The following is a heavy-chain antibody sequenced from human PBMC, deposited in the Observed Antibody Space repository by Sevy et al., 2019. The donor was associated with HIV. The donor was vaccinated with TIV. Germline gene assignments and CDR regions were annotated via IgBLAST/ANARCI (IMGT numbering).Heavy chain of an antibody. J-gene: IGHJ4*02. Sequence: ASVKVSCKVSGYTLTELSMHWVRQAPGKGLEWMGGFDPEDGETIYAQKSQGRVTMTEDTSTDTAYMELSSLRSQDTAVYYCATESLNIPISRTHPNWGQGTLVTVSS. CDR3: ATESLNIPISRTHPN. CDR2: FDPEDGET. D-gene: IGHD2-21*01. V-gene: IGHV1-24*01. CDR1: GYTLTELS.